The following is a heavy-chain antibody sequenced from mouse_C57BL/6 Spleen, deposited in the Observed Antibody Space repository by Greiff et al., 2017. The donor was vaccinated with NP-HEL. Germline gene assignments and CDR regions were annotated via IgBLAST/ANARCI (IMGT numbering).Heavy chain of an antibody. CDR3: TGDYGFDY. D-gene: IGHD1-1*01. CDR1: GFNIKDDY. V-gene: IGHV14-4*01. J-gene: IGHJ2*01. Sequence: VQLKQSGAELVRPGASVKLSCTASGFNIKDDYMHWVKQRPEQGLEWIGWIDPENGDTEYASKFQGKATITADTSSNTAYLQLSSLTSEDTAVYYCTGDYGFDYWGQGTTLTVSS. CDR2: IDPENGDT.